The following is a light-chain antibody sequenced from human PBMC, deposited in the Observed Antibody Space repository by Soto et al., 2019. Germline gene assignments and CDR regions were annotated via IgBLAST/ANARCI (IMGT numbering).Light chain of an antibody. CDR1: QSISSW. CDR2: DAS. Sequence: DIQMTQSPSTLSASVGDRVTITCRASQSISSWLAWYQQKPGKAPKLLIYDASSLESGVPSRFSGSGSGTEFTLTISSLQPDDFATYYCQQYNSIRWTFGQGTKVKIK. CDR3: QQYNSIRWT. V-gene: IGKV1-5*01. J-gene: IGKJ1*01.